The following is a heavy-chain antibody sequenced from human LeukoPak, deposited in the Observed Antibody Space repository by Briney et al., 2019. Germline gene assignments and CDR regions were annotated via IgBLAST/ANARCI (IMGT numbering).Heavy chain of an antibody. CDR2: IYHSGST. CDR1: GGSISSYS. CDR3: ARASYSSSWR. V-gene: IGHV4-30-2*01. D-gene: IGHD6-13*01. J-gene: IGHJ4*02. Sequence: PSETLSLTCTVSGGSISSYSWSWIRQPPGKGLEWIGYIYHSGSTYYNPSLKSRVTISVDRSKNQFSLKLSSVTAADTAVYYCARASYSSSWRRGQGTLVTVSS.